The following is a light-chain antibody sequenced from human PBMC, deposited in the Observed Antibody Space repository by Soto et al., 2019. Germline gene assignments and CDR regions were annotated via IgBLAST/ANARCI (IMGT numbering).Light chain of an antibody. CDR1: QSISSY. CDR3: HQTYSTPWT. V-gene: IGKV1-39*01. J-gene: IGKJ1*01. Sequence: DIQMTQSPSSLSASVGDRVTITCRASQSISSYLNWYQQKPGKAPKLLIYAASSLQSGVPSRVSGSGSGTDFTLTISSLQPEDFVTYYCHQTYSTPWTFGQGTKVEIK. CDR2: AAS.